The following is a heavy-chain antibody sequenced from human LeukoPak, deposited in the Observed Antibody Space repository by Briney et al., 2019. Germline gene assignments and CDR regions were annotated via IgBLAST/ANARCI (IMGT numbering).Heavy chain of an antibody. CDR3: ARSGGYNWNYDGRTWFDP. V-gene: IGHV4-34*01. CDR2: IYYSGST. Sequence: PSETLSLTCAVYGGSFSGYYWSWIRQPPGKGLEWIGSIYYSGSTYYNPSLKSRVTISVDTSKNQFSLKLSSVTAADTAVYYCARSGGYNWNYDGRTWFDPWGQGTLVTVSS. J-gene: IGHJ5*02. D-gene: IGHD1-7*01. CDR1: GGSFSGYY.